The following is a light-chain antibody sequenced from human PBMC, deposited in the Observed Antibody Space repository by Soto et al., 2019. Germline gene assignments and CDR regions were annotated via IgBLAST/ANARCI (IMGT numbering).Light chain of an antibody. V-gene: IGLV1-44*01. J-gene: IGLJ2*01. CDR2: SNN. Sequence: QSVLTQPPSASGTPGQRVTISCSGSSSNIGSNTVNWYQQLPGTAPKLLIYSNNQRPSGVPDRFFGSKSGTSASLAISGLQSEDEADYYCAAWDDSLSVVFGGGTKVTVL. CDR1: SSNIGSNT. CDR3: AAWDDSLSVV.